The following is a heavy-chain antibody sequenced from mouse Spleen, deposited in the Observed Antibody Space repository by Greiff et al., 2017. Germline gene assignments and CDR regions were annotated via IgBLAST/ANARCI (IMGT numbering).Heavy chain of an antibody. CDR1: GYTFTSYW. Sequence: VQLQQSGPELVKPGASVKMSCKASGYTFTSYWMHWVKQRPGQGLEWIGVIDPSDSYTNYNQKFKGKATLTVDTSSSTAYMQLSSLTSEDSAVYYCARRDDGYSYAMDYWGQGTSVTVSS. CDR3: ARRDDGYSYAMDY. D-gene: IGHD2-3*01. J-gene: IGHJ4*01. CDR2: IDPSDSYT. V-gene: IGHV1-59*01.